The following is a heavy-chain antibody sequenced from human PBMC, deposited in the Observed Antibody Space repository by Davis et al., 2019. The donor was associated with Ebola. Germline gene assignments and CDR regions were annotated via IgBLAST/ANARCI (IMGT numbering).Heavy chain of an antibody. V-gene: IGHV2-5*02. CDR3: AHRPYGSGSYFSSFGWFDP. J-gene: IGHJ5*02. Sequence: SGPTLVKPTQTLTLTCTFSGFSLSTSGVGVGWIRQPPGKALEWLALIYWDDDKRYSPSLKSRLTITKDTSKNQVVLTMTNMDPVDTATYYCAHRPYGSGSYFSSFGWFDPWGQGTLVTVSS. CDR2: IYWDDDK. CDR1: GFSLSTSGVG. D-gene: IGHD3-10*01.